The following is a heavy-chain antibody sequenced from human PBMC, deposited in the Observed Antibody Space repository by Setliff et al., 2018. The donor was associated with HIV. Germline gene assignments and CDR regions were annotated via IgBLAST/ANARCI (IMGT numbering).Heavy chain of an antibody. D-gene: IGHD5-18*01. CDR1: GGSFSGYY. J-gene: IGHJ5*02. V-gene: IGHV4-34*01. CDR3: ASESGGRDGVALINVDTAMVTGS. CDR2: INHSGST. Sequence: KASETLSLTCAVYGGSFSGYYWSWIRQPPGKGLEWIGEINHSGSTNYNPSLKSRVTISVDTSKNQFSLKLSSVTAADTAVYYCASESGGRDGVALINVDTAMVTGSWGQGTLVTVSS.